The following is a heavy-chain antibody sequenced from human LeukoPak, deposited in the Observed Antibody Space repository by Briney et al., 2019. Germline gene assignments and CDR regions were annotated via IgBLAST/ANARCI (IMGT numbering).Heavy chain of an antibody. CDR3: ARLSYYYMDV. CDR2: IYYSGST. CDR1: GGSISSYY. V-gene: IGHV4-59*08. Sequence: SETLPLTCTVSGGSISSYYWSWIRQPPGKGLEWIGYIYYSGSTNYNPSLKSRVTISVDTSKNQFSLKLSSVTAADTAVYYCARLSYYYMDVWGKGTTVTVSS. J-gene: IGHJ6*03.